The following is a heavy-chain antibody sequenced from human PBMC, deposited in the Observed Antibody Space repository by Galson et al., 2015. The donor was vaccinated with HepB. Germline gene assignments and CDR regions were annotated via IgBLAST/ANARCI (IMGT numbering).Heavy chain of an antibody. CDR2: INPNSGGT. V-gene: IGHV1-2*06. J-gene: IGHJ6*03. D-gene: IGHD1-26*01. CDR1: GYTFTGYY. CDR3: ARVTVGATMGLYYMDV. Sequence: SVKVSCKASGYTFTGYYMHWVRQAPGQGLEWMGRINPNSGGTNYAQKFQGRVTMTRDTSISTAYMELSRLRSDDTAVYYCARVTVGATMGLYYMDVWGKGTTVTVSS.